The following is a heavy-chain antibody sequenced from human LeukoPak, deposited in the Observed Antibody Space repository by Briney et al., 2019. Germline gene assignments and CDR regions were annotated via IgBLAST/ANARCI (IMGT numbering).Heavy chain of an antibody. J-gene: IGHJ4*02. CDR3: ARGGSESDY. Sequence: GGSLRLSCAASGFTFNSYAMYWVRQAPGKGLEWISGIFGSGGSPHYADSVKGRFTISRDNAKNSLYLQMNSLRAEDTAVYYCARGGSESDYWGQGTLVTVSS. V-gene: IGHV3-23*01. CDR1: GFTFNSYA. CDR2: IFGSGGSP.